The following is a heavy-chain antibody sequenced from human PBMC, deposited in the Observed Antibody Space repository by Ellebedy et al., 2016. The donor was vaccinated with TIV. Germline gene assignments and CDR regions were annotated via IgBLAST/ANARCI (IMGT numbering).Heavy chain of an antibody. V-gene: IGHV5-51*01. CDR3: ARRGSYFHWYFVL. CDR1: GYSFTSYW. D-gene: IGHD1-26*01. J-gene: IGHJ2*01. CDR2: IYPVDSDT. Sequence: GESLKISCTGSGYSFTSYWIGWVRQMPGKGLEWMGIIYPVDSDTRYSPSFQAQVTISADKSISTAYLQWSSLKASDTAMYYCARRGSYFHWYFVLWGRGTLVTVSS.